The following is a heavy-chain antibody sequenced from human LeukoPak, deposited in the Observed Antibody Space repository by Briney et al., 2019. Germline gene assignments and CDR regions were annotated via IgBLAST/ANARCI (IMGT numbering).Heavy chain of an antibody. J-gene: IGHJ4*02. Sequence: GGSLRLSCAASGFTFSSYWMSWVRQAPGKGLEWVANIKQDGSEKYYVDSVKGRFTISRDNAKNSLYLQMNSLRAEDTAVYYCARDTMVRGVIITSGRPSQPNYYFDYWGQGALVTVSS. CDR1: GFTFSSYW. CDR2: IKQDGSEK. D-gene: IGHD3-10*01. CDR3: ARDTMVRGVIITSGRPSQPNYYFDY. V-gene: IGHV3-7*01.